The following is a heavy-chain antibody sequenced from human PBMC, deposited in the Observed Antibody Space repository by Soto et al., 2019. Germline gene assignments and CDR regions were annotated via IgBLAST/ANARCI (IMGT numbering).Heavy chain of an antibody. D-gene: IGHD5-18*01. CDR3: ARGDGYRYDVNGYLGRH. CDR1: GFPFSSYW. V-gene: IGHV3-74*01. CDR2: IKSDGSGT. J-gene: IGHJ4*02. Sequence: EVPLVESGGGLVQPGESLTLSCAASGFPFSSYWMHWVRQAPGKGLVWVSRIKSDGSGTYYADSVQDRFTISRDNARNTLYLQMNSLRVEDTAVYFCARGDGYRYDVNGYLGRHWGQGTLVSVSS.